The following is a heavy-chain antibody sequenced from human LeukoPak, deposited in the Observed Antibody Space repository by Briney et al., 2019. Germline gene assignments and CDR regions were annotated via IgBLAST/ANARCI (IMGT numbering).Heavy chain of an antibody. CDR1: GYTFTSYD. V-gene: IGHV1-8*01. J-gene: IGHJ4*02. D-gene: IGHD3-22*01. Sequence: ASVKVSCKASGYTFTSYDISWVRQATGQGLEWMGWMNPNSGNTGYAQKFQGRVTMTRNTSISTAYMELSSLRSEDTAVYYCARVQRYYYDSSGYYSQNWGQGTLVTVSS. CDR2: MNPNSGNT. CDR3: ARVQRYYYDSSGYYSQN.